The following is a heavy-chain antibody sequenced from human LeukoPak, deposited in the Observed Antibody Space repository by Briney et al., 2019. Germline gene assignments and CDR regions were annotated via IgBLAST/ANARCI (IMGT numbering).Heavy chain of an antibody. V-gene: IGHV1-2*02. J-gene: IGHJ4*02. Sequence: ASVKVSCKASGYTFTSYGISWVRQAPGQGLEWMGWINLNSGDTTYAQKFQGRVTMTRDTSISSAYMDLSRLNSDDTAVYFCAREEQYNNFFDYWGQGTLVTVSS. CDR2: INLNSGDT. CDR1: GYTFTSYG. CDR3: AREEQYNNFFDY. D-gene: IGHD1/OR15-1a*01.